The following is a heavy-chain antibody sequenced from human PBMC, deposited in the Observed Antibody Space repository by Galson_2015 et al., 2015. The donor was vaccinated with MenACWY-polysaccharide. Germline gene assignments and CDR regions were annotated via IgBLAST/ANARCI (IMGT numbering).Heavy chain of an antibody. CDR2: IYWDDDK. J-gene: IGHJ4*02. D-gene: IGHD1-1*01. Sequence: PALVKPTQTLTLTCSFSGFSLSTSGVGVGWIRRPPGKALECLALIYWDDDKRYSPSLKTRLSIIKDTSKNQVVLTMTNMDPVDTATYYCAHRLSGRNWNDGQFDFWGQGILVTVSS. CDR3: AHRLSGRNWNDGQFDF. V-gene: IGHV2-5*02. CDR1: GFSLSTSGVG.